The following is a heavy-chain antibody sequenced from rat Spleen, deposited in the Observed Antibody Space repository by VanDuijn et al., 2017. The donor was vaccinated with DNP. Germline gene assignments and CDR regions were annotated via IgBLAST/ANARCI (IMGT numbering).Heavy chain of an antibody. CDR3: ARGNDGYYPNWYFDF. J-gene: IGHJ1*01. D-gene: IGHD1-12*03. Sequence: EVQLQESGPGLVKPSQSLSLTCSVTGYSITTIYRWNWIRKFPGNKLEWMGYIYSVGITNYNPSLKSRISISRETSKNQFFLQVNSVTTEDTATYYCARGNDGYYPNWYFDFWGPGTMVTVSS. CDR2: IYSVGIT. V-gene: IGHV3-3*01. CDR1: GYSITTIYR.